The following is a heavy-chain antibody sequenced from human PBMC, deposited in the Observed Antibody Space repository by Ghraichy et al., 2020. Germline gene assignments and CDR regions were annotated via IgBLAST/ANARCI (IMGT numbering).Heavy chain of an antibody. Sequence: SCAASGFTLSNYVMHWVRQAPGKGLEFVSGIDWNGGSTYYADSVKGRFTISRDNSRDMVYLQVGSLRAEDMAVYYCAREGYSSGRAPALDYWGQGTPVTVSP. V-gene: IGHV3-64*02. D-gene: IGHD6-19*01. J-gene: IGHJ4*02. CDR3: AREGYSSGRAPALDY. CDR1: GFTLSNYV. CDR2: IDWNGGST.